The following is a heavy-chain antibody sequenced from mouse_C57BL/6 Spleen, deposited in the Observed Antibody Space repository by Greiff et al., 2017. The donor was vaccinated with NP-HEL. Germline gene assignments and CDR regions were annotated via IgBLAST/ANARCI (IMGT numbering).Heavy chain of an antibody. D-gene: IGHD2-3*01. Sequence: EVQVVESGGGLVKPGGSLKLSCAASGFTFSSYAMSWVRQTPEKRLEWVATISDGGSYTYYPDNVKGRFTISRDNAKNNLYLQMSHLKSEDTAMYYCARDGLLHAMDYWGQGTSVTVSS. CDR1: GFTFSSYA. J-gene: IGHJ4*01. CDR3: ARDGLLHAMDY. V-gene: IGHV5-4*01. CDR2: ISDGGSYT.